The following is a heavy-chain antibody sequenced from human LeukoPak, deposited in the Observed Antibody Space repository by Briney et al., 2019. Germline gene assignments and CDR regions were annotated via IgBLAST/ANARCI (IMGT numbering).Heavy chain of an antibody. CDR1: GGSLSSPNYY. CDR3: ARHDYYGSLNWFDP. J-gene: IGHJ5*02. D-gene: IGHD3-10*01. CDR2: IYYSGTT. Sequence: SETLSLTCIVSGGSLSSPNYYWGWIRQPPRKGLEWIGSIYYSGTTYYNPSLKCRLTISVDTSKNQFSLKLTSVTAADTAVYYCARHDYYGSLNWFDPWGQGTLITVSS. V-gene: IGHV4-39*01.